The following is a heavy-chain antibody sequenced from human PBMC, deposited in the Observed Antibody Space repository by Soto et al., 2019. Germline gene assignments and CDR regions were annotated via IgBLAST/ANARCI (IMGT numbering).Heavy chain of an antibody. CDR3: ARDRRLLWFGELPDV. CDR1: GFTFSSYA. V-gene: IGHV3-30-3*01. D-gene: IGHD3-10*01. J-gene: IGHJ6*02. Sequence: GGSLRLSCAASGFTFSSYAMHWVRQAPGKGLEWVAVISYDGSNKYYADSVKGRFTISRDNSKNTLYLQMNSLRAEDTAVYYCARDRRLLWFGELPDVWGQGTTVTVSS. CDR2: ISYDGSNK.